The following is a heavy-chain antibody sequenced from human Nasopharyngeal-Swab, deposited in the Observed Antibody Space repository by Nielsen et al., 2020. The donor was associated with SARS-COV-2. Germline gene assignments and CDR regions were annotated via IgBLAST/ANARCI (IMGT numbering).Heavy chain of an antibody. CDR2: IYYSGST. V-gene: IGHV4-39*01. Sequence: WIRQPPGKGLEWIGSIYYSGSTYYNPSLKSRVIISVHTSKNQFSLKLSSVTAADTAVYYCARQGSGSYYSRGYYFDYWGQGTLVTVSS. CDR3: ARQGSGSYYSRGYYFDY. D-gene: IGHD3-10*01. J-gene: IGHJ4*02.